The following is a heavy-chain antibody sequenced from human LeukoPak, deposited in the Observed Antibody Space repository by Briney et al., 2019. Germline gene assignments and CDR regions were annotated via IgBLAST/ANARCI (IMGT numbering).Heavy chain of an antibody. J-gene: IGHJ4*02. CDR1: GSTFSGYG. CDR2: IRSDGSVK. D-gene: IGHD6-13*01. V-gene: IGHV3-30*02. CDR3: AKDEAAAGVDFDY. Sequence: GGSLRLSCAASGSTFSGYGIHWVRQAPGKGLEWVSFIRSDGSVKYYADSVRGRFTISRDNSKNTLYLQMNSLRAEDTAVYYCAKDEAAAGVDFDYWGQGTLVTVYS.